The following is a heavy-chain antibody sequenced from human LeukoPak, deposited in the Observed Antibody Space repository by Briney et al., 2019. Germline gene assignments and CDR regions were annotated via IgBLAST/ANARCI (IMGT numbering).Heavy chain of an antibody. J-gene: IGHJ4*02. V-gene: IGHV3-33*01. Sequence: PGGSLRLSCAASGFTFSSYGMHWVRQAPGKGLEWVAVIWYDGSNKYYAGSVKGRFTISRDNSKNTLYLQMNSLRAEDTAVYYCARAPTSYYYFDYWGQGTLVTVSS. CDR3: ARAPTSYYYFDY. D-gene: IGHD1-26*01. CDR1: GFTFSSYG. CDR2: IWYDGSNK.